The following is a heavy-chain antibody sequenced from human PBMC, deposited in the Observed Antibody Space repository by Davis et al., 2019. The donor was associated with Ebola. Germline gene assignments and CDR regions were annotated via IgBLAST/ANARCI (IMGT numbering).Heavy chain of an antibody. V-gene: IGHV2-5*02. J-gene: IGHJ4*02. CDR3: AQSRFFFDN. D-gene: IGHD3-3*01. Sequence: SGPTLVKSTQTLTLTCTFSGFSLSSTGLSVNWVRQPPGKAPEWLAVVYWDGEKRYSPPLHDRLTIAKDTSQNQVVLTVTNVGPMDTATYYCAQSRFFFDNWGQGILVTVSS. CDR2: VYWDGEK. CDR1: GFSLSSTGLS.